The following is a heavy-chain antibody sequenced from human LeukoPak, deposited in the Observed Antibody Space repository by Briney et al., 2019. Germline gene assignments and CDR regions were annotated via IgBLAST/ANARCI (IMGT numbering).Heavy chain of an antibody. CDR3: GTNVGSVAPGFDY. D-gene: IGHD2-8*01. V-gene: IGHV3-21*01. CDR2: ISSSSSYI. CDR1: GFTFSSYA. Sequence: GGALRLSCAASGFTFSSYAMSWVRQAPGKGLEWVSSISSSSSYIYYADSVKGRFTISRDNAKNSLYLQMNSLRAEDTAVYYCGTNVGSVAPGFDYWGQGTLVTVSS. J-gene: IGHJ4*02.